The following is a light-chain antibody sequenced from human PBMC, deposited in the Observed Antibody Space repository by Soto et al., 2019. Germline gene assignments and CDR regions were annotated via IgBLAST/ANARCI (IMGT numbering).Light chain of an antibody. J-gene: IGKJ2*01. CDR1: QDINGW. Sequence: DIQLTQFPPTLSASVGDRVIITCRTSQDINGWLAWYRQKPGKAPNLLIYEASTLHTGVPSRFSGGGSGTEFTRTISSLQPDDSATFYCQQYNSDPYTFGQGTRLEIK. CDR3: QQYNSDPYT. CDR2: EAS. V-gene: IGKV1-5*03.